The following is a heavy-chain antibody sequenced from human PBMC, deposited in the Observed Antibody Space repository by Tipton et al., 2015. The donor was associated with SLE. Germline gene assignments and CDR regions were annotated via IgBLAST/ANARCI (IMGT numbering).Heavy chain of an antibody. CDR3: ARANTFFGGGMDV. V-gene: IGHV4-59*11. Sequence: TLSLTCTVSGGSISTHYWTWIRQPPGKGLEYIGYVSYSGSTHSNPSLKSRVTMSIDTSKNQFSLKLASVTAADTALYYCARANTFFGGGMDVWGQGTMVTVSS. D-gene: IGHD3-3*01. CDR1: GGSISTHY. CDR2: VSYSGST. J-gene: IGHJ6*02.